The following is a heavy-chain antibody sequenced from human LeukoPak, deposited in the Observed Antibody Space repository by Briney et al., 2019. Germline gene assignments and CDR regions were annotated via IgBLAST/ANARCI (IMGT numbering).Heavy chain of an antibody. V-gene: IGHV3-74*01. J-gene: IGHJ4*02. CDR3: ARVLRSHGDLFDY. CDR2: INTDGSST. D-gene: IGHD4-17*01. CDR1: GFTFSSYW. Sequence: GGSLRLSCAASGFTFSSYWTRWVRQAPVKGLVWVSRINTDGSSTSYADSVKGRFTISRDNAKNTLYLQMNSLRAEDTAVYYCARVLRSHGDLFDYWGQGTLVTVSS.